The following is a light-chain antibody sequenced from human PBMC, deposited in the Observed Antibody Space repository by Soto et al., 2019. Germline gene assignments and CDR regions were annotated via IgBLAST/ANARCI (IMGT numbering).Light chain of an antibody. CDR1: EDIRKE. CDR2: GAS. V-gene: IGKV1-6*01. Sequence: AIQMTQSPSSLSASVGDRVTITCRASEDIRKELSWYQQKPGKAPNVLIYGASSSQSGVPSRFSGSGSGTYFTLTISSLQPEDFATYYCLQDHNYPRTFGQGTKVEVK. CDR3: LQDHNYPRT. J-gene: IGKJ1*01.